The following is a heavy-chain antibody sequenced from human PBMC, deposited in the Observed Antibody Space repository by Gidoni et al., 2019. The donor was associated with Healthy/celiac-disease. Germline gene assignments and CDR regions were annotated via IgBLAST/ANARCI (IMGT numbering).Heavy chain of an antibody. CDR3: AKGRSGYSSGWSDY. CDR1: GFPFSSYA. J-gene: IGHJ4*02. D-gene: IGHD6-19*01. V-gene: IGHV3-23*01. Sequence: EVQLLESGGGLVQPGGSLRLSCAASGFPFSSYAMSWVRQAPGKGLEWVSAIGGSGGSTYYADSVKGRFTISRDNSKNTLYLQMNSLRAEDTAVYYCAKGRSGYSSGWSDYWGQGTLVTVSS. CDR2: IGGSGGST.